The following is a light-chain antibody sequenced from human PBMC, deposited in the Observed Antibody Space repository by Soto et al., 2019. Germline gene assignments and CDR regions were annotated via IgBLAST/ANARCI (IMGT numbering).Light chain of an antibody. CDR1: RGYSNYK. V-gene: IGLV9-49*01. Sequence: QSVLTQPPCASASLGASVTLTCTLSRGYSNYKVDWYQQRPGKGPRFVMRVGTGGIVGSKGDGIPDRFSVLGSGLNRYLTIKNIQEEDESDYHCGADHGSGSNFVWVFGGGTKLTAL. CDR2: VGTGGIVG. CDR3: GADHGSGSNFVWV. J-gene: IGLJ3*02.